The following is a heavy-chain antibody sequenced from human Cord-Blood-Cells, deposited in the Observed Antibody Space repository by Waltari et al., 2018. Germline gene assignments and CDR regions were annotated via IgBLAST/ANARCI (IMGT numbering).Heavy chain of an antibody. CDR1: GFTFSSYW. CDR2: IKQDGSEK. CDR3: ARDRDDYDFWSGYYYYYYYMDV. J-gene: IGHJ6*03. Sequence: EVQLVESGGGLVQPGGSLRLSCAASGFTFSSYWMSWVRQAPGKGLERVANIKQDGSEKYYVDSVKGRFTISRDNAKNSLYLQMNSLRAEDTAVYYCARDRDDYDFWSGYYYYYYYMDVWGKGTTVTVSS. D-gene: IGHD3-3*01. V-gene: IGHV3-7*01.